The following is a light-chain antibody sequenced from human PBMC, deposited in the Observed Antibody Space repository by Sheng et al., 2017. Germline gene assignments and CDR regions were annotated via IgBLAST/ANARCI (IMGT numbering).Light chain of an antibody. J-gene: IGKJ1*01. Sequence: EIVLTQSPGTLSLSPGERATLSCRASQSVSSSYLAWYQQKPGQAPRLLFYGASSRATGIPDRFSGSGSGTDFTLTISRLEPEDFAVYYCQQYGSSPWTFGQGTKGGNQT. CDR3: QQYGSSPWT. CDR1: QSVSSSY. V-gene: IGKV3-20*01. CDR2: GAS.